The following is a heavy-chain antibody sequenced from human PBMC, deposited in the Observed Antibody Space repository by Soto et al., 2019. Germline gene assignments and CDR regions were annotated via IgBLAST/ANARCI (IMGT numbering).Heavy chain of an antibody. J-gene: IGHJ4*02. V-gene: IGHV3-48*03. D-gene: IGHD1-1*01. CDR1: GFTFSSYE. CDR3: ARVAPSWNPNDY. Sequence: GGSLRLSCAASGFTFSSYEMNWVRQAPGKGLEWVSYISSSGSTIYYADSVKGRFTISRDNAKNSLYLQMNSLRAEDTAVYYCARVAPSWNPNDYWGQGTLVTVSS. CDR2: ISSSGSTI.